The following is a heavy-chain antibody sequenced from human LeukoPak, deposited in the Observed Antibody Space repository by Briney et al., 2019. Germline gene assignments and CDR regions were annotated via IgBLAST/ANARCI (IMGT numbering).Heavy chain of an antibody. CDR2: VYYSGST. CDR3: ARGYSGSFYSRAFDY. CDR1: GGSITSYY. Sequence: SETLSLTCTVSGGSITSYYWSWIRQAPGKGLEWIGYVYYSGSTNYNPSLKSRVTLSVDTSKNQFSLKLSSVTAADTAVYYCARGYSGSFYSRAFDYWGQGTLVTVSS. J-gene: IGHJ4*02. V-gene: IGHV4-59*12. D-gene: IGHD1-26*01.